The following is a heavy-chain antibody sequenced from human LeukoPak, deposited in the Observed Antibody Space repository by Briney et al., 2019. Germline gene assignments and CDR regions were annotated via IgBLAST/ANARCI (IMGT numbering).Heavy chain of an antibody. CDR3: ARDGKKQLGVYYYMDV. Sequence: GGSLRLSCAASGFIFSNYEMAWVRQAPGKGLEWVSYIGSRGSSIHYADSVKGRFTMSRDNAKNSLYLQMNCLRAEDTALYFCARDGKKQLGVYYYMDVWGKGTTVTVSS. D-gene: IGHD6-6*01. CDR1: GFIFSNYE. CDR2: IGSRGSSI. J-gene: IGHJ6*03. V-gene: IGHV3-48*03.